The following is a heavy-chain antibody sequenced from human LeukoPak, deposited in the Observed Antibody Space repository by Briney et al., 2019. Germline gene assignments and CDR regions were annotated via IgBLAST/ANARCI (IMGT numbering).Heavy chain of an antibody. CDR3: ARSDVDTAMAH. CDR2: INHSGST. D-gene: IGHD5-18*01. CDR1: GGSFSGYY. J-gene: IGHJ4*02. Sequence: SETLSLTCAVYGGSFSGYYWSWIRQPPGKGLEWIGEINHSGSTNYNPSLKSRVTISVDTSKNQFSLKLSSVTAADTAVYYCARSDVDTAMAHWGQGTLVTVSS. V-gene: IGHV4-34*01.